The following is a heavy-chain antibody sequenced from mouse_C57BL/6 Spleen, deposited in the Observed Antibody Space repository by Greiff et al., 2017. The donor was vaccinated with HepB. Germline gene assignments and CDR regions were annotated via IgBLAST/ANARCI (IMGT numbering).Heavy chain of an antibody. D-gene: IGHD1-1*01. J-gene: IGHJ2*01. Sequence: VQLQQSGAELVKPGASVKLSCKASGYTFTSYWMHWVKQRPGQGLEWIGMIHPNSGSTNYNEKFKSKATLTVDKSSSTAYMQLSSLTSEDSAVYYCARSGDYYGSSYDYWGKSTTLTVSS. V-gene: IGHV1-64*01. CDR3: ARSGDYYGSSYDY. CDR1: GYTFTSYW. CDR2: IHPNSGST.